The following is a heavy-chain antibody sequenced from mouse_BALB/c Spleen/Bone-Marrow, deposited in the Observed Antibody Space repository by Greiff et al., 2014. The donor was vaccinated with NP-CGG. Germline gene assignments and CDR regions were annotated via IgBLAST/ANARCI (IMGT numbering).Heavy chain of an antibody. CDR2: ISPSTGYS. CDR1: GYSFTNYR. Sequence: QVQLQQSGAELAKPGASVKMSCKASGYSFTNYRMHWVKQRPGQGLEWIGYISPSTGYSEYNQKFKDKATLTADKSSNIAYMQLSSLTSEDSAVYYCARYGNYPLFAYWGQGTLVTVSA. CDR3: ARYGNYPLFAY. J-gene: IGHJ3*01. V-gene: IGHV1-4*01. D-gene: IGHD2-1*01.